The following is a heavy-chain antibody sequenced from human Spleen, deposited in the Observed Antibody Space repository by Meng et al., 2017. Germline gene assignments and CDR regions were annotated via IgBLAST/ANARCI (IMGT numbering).Heavy chain of an antibody. D-gene: IGHD5-24*01. Sequence: ASVKVSCKASGYIFTDYYMHWVRQAPGQGLEWMGWINTNTGNPTYAQGFTGRFVFSLDTSVSTAYLQISSLKAEDTAVYYCARTVEMATTGALDYWGQGTLVTVSS. CDR2: INTNTGNP. CDR1: GYIFTDYY. CDR3: ARTVEMATTGALDY. J-gene: IGHJ4*02. V-gene: IGHV7-4-1*02.